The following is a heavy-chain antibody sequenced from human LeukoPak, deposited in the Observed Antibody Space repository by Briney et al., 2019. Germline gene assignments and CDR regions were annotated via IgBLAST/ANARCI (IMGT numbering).Heavy chain of an antibody. J-gene: IGHJ4*02. CDR2: ISSSGSTI. D-gene: IGHD6-19*01. V-gene: IGHV3-11*04. CDR1: GFTFSDYY. Sequence: GGSLRLSCAASGFTFSDYYMSWIRQAPGKGLEWVSYISSSGSTIYYADSVRGRFTISRDNAKNSLYLQMNSLRAEDTAVYYCARVEYSSGWPTFDYWGQGTLVTVSS. CDR3: ARVEYSSGWPTFDY.